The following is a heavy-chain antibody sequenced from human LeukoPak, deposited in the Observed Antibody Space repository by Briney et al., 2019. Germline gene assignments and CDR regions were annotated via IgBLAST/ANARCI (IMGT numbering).Heavy chain of an antibody. J-gene: IGHJ2*01. CDR1: GDSISSYY. V-gene: IGHV4-59*01. Sequence: PSETLSLTCTVSGDSISSYYWSWIRQPPGKGLEWIGYIYYSGGTDYNPSLKSRVTISVDTSKNQFSLKLSSVTAADTAVYYCARGVKDGYNYGDWYFDLWGRGTLVTVSS. CDR2: IYYSGGT. CDR3: ARGVKDGYNYGDWYFDL. D-gene: IGHD5-24*01.